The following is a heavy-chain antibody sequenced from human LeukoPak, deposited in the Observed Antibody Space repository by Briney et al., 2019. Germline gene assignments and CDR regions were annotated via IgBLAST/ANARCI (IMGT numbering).Heavy chain of an antibody. J-gene: IGHJ4*02. CDR1: GITLSNYG. V-gene: IGHV3-23*01. D-gene: IGHD3-22*01. CDR2: ISGSGGST. CDR3: AKRGVVIRVILVGFHKEAYYFDS. Sequence: GGSLRLSCRVSGITLSNYGMSWVRQAPGKGLEWVAGISGSGGSTKYADSVKGRFTISRDNPKNTLYLQMTSLRAEDTAVYFCAKRGVVIRVILVGFHKEAYYFDSWGQGAWSPSPQ.